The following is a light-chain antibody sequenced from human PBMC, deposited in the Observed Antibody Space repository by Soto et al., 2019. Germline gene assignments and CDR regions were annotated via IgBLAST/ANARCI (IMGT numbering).Light chain of an antibody. CDR2: GVS. J-gene: IGKJ4*01. V-gene: IGKV3-15*01. Sequence: EIVMTQSPVTLSVSPGERATFSCRASQSVRSTYLAWYQQKPGQAPRLLIFGVSNRAAGIPARFSGSGSGTEFTLTISSLQSEDFAVYYCQQYGDWPLTFGGGTKVEIK. CDR1: QSVRSTY. CDR3: QQYGDWPLT.